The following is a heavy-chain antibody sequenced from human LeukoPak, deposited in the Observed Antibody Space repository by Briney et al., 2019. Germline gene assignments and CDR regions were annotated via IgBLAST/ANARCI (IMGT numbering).Heavy chain of an antibody. CDR3: AMTNGGGSWYSDL. Sequence: ASVKVSCKASGGTFSNCTIHWVRQAPGQGLEWMGGVIPIFGAGNHAQRFQDRITLTADASTTTGYMELSSLSSEDTAMYYCAMTNGGGSWYSDLWGRGTLITVSS. V-gene: IGHV1-69*01. D-gene: IGHD2-21*01. CDR1: GGTFSNCT. J-gene: IGHJ2*01. CDR2: VIPIFGAG.